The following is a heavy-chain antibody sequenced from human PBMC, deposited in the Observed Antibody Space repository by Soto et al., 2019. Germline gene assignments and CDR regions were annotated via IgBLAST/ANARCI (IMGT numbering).Heavy chain of an antibody. CDR3: ASWPRIGLEWLSPC. CDR1: GFTFSDYY. V-gene: IGHV3-11*01. CDR2: ISSSGSTI. J-gene: IGHJ4*02. Sequence: QVQLVESGGGLVKPGGSLRLSCAASGFTFSDYYMRWIRQAPGKGLEWVSYISSSGSTIYYADSVKGRFTISRDNAKNSLYLQMNSLRAEDTAVYYCASWPRIGLEWLSPCWGQGTLVTVSS. D-gene: IGHD3-3*01.